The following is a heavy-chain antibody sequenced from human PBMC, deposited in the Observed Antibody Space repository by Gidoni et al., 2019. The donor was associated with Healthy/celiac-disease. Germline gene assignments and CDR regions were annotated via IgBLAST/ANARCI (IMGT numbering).Heavy chain of an antibody. CDR2: ISGSDSST. V-gene: IGHV3-23*04. CDR1: GFPFRSYA. CDR3: ARPPVLDY. Sequence: GQLVASGGGLVPPGGSLGLSGSASGFPFRSYAMRWVRQAPGKGLECVSAISGSDSSTYYADSVKGQFTISRDHPKNTLYLQMNSLRAEDTAVYYCARPPVLDYWGQGTLVTVSS. D-gene: IGHD3-16*01. J-gene: IGHJ4*02.